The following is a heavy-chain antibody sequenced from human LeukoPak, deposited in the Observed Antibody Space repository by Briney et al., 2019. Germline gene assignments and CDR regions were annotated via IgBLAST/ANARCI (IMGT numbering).Heavy chain of an antibody. D-gene: IGHD4-17*01. CDR1: GFTFSSYA. CDR2: ISGSGGST. J-gene: IGHJ4*02. V-gene: IGHV3-23*01. CDR3: AKSRGDYGDYEFDY. Sequence: QPGGSLRLSCAASGFTFSSYAMSWVRQAPGKGLEWVSAISGSGGSTYYADSVKGRFTISRDNSKNTLYLQMNSLRAEDAAVYYCAKSRGDYGDYEFDYWGQGTLVTVSS.